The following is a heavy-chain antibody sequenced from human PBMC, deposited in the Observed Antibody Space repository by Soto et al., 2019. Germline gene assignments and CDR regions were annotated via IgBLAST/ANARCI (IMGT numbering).Heavy chain of an antibody. D-gene: IGHD3-10*01. V-gene: IGHV3-23*01. CDR3: AKGGPYDSIVGSDYYGVDV. CDR2: ISGSAVKI. CDR1: GFTFRSYA. Sequence: GGSLRLSCAASGFTFRSYAMSWVRQAPGKGLEWVSAISGSAVKIFYADSVKGRFTISRDNSKNTLHLQMNSLRADDTAVYYCAKGGPYDSIVGSDYYGVDVWSQGTTVTVSS. J-gene: IGHJ6*02.